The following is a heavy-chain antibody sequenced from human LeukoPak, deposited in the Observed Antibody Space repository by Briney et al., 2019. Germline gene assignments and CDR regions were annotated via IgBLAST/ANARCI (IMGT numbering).Heavy chain of an antibody. V-gene: IGHV1-69*01. D-gene: IGHD3-22*01. Sequence: SVKVSCKASGGTFSSYAISWVRQAPGQGLEWMGGIIPIFGTANYAQKFQGRVTITADESTSTAYMELSSLRSEDTAVYYCARVDSSVDAFDIWGQGTMVTVSS. CDR3: ARVDSSVDAFDI. J-gene: IGHJ3*02. CDR2: IIPIFGTA. CDR1: GGTFSSYA.